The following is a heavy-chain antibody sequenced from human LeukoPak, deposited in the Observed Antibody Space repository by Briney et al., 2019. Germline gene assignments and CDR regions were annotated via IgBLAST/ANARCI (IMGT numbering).Heavy chain of an antibody. CDR2: ISGSGGST. CDR3: AKDGLRYFDWLLPRDAFDI. V-gene: IGHV3-23*01. D-gene: IGHD3-9*01. CDR1: GFTFSSYA. Sequence: PGGSLRLSCAASGFTFSSYAMSWVRQAPGKGLEWVSAISGSGGSTYYADSVKGRFTISRDNSKNTLYLQMNSLRAEDTAVYYCAKDGLRYFDWLLPRDAFDIWGQGTMVTVSS. J-gene: IGHJ3*02.